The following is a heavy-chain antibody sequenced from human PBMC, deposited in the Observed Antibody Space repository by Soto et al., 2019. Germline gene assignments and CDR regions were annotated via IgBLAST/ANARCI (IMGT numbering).Heavy chain of an antibody. V-gene: IGHV6-1*01. D-gene: IGHD3-22*01. CDR2: TYYRSGWYD. CDR1: GDSVSSNSAA. CDR3: ARANDPSGNYIQYFDY. Sequence: SQTLSLTCAISGDSVSSNSAAWNWIRQSPSRGLEWLGRTYYRSGWYDDYAESVRGRIAVNPDTSKNQFSLQLNSVTPEDTAVYFCARANDPSGNYIQYFDYWGQGTLVTVSS. J-gene: IGHJ4*02.